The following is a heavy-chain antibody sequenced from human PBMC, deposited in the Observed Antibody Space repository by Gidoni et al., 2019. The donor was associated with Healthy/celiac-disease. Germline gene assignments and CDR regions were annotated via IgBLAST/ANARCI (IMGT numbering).Heavy chain of an antibody. CDR1: GFTFDDYA. V-gene: IGHV3-9*01. CDR3: AKLGVAVDAFDI. D-gene: IGHD6-19*01. Sequence: EVQLVESGGGLVQPGRSLRLSCAAPGFTFDDYAMHWVRQAPGKGLEWVSGISWNSGSIGYADSVKGRFTISRDNAKNSLYLQMNSLRAEDTALYYCAKLGVAVDAFDIWGQGTMVTVSS. CDR2: ISWNSGSI. J-gene: IGHJ3*02.